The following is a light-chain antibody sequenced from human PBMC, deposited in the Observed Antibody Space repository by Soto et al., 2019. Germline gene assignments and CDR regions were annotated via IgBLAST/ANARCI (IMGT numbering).Light chain of an antibody. J-gene: IGKJ1*01. CDR2: AAS. V-gene: IGKV1-27*01. CDR3: QKYNSAPWT. Sequence: DIQMTQSPSSLSTSVGDRVTITCRASQGISNYLAWYQEKPGKVPKLLIYAASTLQSGVPSRFSGRGSGTDFTLTISSLQPEDVATYYCQKYNSAPWTFGQGTKVEIK. CDR1: QGISNY.